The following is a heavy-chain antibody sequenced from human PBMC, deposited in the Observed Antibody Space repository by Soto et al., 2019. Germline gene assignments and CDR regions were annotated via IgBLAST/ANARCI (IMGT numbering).Heavy chain of an antibody. CDR1: GYTFTTCA. Sequence: SVRVSCKASGYTFTTCAISWVRHAPGQGLEWMGGITPIFGTAHYAQKFQGRVTITAAESTTTAYMALSSLRSEDTAVYYCARDRENHYRAYGGIRHDALDICXQGTLVTLSS. V-gene: IGHV1-69*13. CDR2: ITPIFGTA. D-gene: IGHD4-17*01. CDR3: ARDRENHYRAYGGIRHDALDI. J-gene: IGHJ3*02.